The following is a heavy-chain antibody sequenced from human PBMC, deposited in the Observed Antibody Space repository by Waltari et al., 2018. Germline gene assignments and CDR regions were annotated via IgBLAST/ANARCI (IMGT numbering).Heavy chain of an antibody. V-gene: IGHV4-34*01. Sequence: QVQLQQWGAGLLKPSETLSLTCAVYGGSFSGYSWSWIRQPPGKGLEWIGEINHSGSTNYNPSLKSRVTISVDTSKNQFSLKLSSVTAADTAVYYCARRKTTVTYYYYYYYMDVWGKGTTVTVSS. J-gene: IGHJ6*03. CDR1: GGSFSGYS. D-gene: IGHD4-17*01. CDR2: INHSGST. CDR3: ARRKTTVTYYYYYYYMDV.